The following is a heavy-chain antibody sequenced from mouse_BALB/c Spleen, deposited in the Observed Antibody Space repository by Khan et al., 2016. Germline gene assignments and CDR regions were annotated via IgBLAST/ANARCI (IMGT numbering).Heavy chain of an antibody. J-gene: IGHJ2*01. D-gene: IGHD1-1*01. CDR1: GYSITSDYA. V-gene: IGHV3-2*02. CDR3: ARDTTVVAKDYFDD. CDR2: ISYSGST. Sequence: EVQLQESGPGLVKPSQSLSLTCTVTGYSITSDYAWNWIRQFPGNKLEWMGYISYSGSTSYNPSLKSRISITRDTSKNQFFLQLTSVTTEDTATYYCARDTTVVAKDYFDDWGQGTTLTVSS.